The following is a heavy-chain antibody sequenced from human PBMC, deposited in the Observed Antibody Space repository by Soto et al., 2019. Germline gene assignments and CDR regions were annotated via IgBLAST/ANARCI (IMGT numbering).Heavy chain of an antibody. J-gene: IGHJ3*02. V-gene: IGHV1-69*02. D-gene: IGHD2-21*01. CDR2: IIPILGIA. CDR3: ASPERDYCGGDCPYAFDI. CDR1: GGTFSSYT. Sequence: ASVKVSCKASGGTFSSYTISWVRQAPGQGLEWMGRIIPILGIANYAQKFQGRVTITADKSTSTAYMELSSLRSEDTAVYYCASPERDYCGGDCPYAFDIWGQGTMVTVSS.